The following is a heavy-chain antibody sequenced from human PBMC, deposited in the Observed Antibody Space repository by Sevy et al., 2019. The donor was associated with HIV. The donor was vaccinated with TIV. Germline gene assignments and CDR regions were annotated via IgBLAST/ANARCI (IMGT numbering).Heavy chain of an antibody. CDR3: ARDFRTYPYSGKRDNAFDI. CDR1: GFTVSSNY. Sequence: GGSLRLSCAASGFTVSSNYMSWVRQAPGKGLEWVSVIYSGGSTYYADSVKGRFTISRDNSKNTLYLQMNSLRAEDTAVYYCARDFRTYPYSGKRDNAFDIWGQGTMVTVSS. V-gene: IGHV3-53*01. CDR2: IYSGGST. J-gene: IGHJ3*02. D-gene: IGHD5-12*01.